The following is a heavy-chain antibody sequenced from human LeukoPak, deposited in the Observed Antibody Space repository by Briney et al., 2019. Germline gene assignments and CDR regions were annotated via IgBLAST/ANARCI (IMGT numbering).Heavy chain of an antibody. CDR3: AKYDFWSGHDDASDI. CDR2: MSSSSSYI. V-gene: IGHV3-21*04. Sequence: GGSLRLSCAASGFTLSTYTMNWVRQAPGKGLEWVSSMSSSSSYIYYADSVKGRFTISRDNAKNSLYLQMNSLRAEDTAVYYCAKYDFWSGHDDASDIWGQGTMVTVSS. D-gene: IGHD3-3*01. J-gene: IGHJ3*02. CDR1: GFTLSTYT.